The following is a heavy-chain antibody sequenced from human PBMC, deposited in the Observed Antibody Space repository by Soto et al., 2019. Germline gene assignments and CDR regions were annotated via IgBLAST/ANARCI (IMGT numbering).Heavy chain of an antibody. V-gene: IGHV3-48*02. CDR2: ISIGSGSI. J-gene: IGHJ3*01. CDR1: GFSFSNYA. Sequence: EVQLVESGGGLVQPGGSRRVSCAASGFSFSNYAMNWVRQAPGKGLEWVSYISIGSGSIFYADSVKGRFTISRDDAKNSLYMPMNTLIDEDTAVYYCVRDDRWAFDFWGQGTMVTVSS. D-gene: IGHD3-22*01. CDR3: VRDDRWAFDF.